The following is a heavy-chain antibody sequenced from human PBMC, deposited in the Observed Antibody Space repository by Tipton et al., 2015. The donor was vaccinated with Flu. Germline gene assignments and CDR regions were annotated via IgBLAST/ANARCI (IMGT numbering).Heavy chain of an antibody. CDR3: ARDRYSSGWYDY. Sequence: TLSLTCTVSGGSISSSSYYWGWIRQPPGKGLEWIGSIYYSGSTYYNPSLKSRVTISVDTSKNQFSLKRSSVTAADTAVYYCARDRYSSGWYDYWGQGTLVTVSS. D-gene: IGHD6-19*01. CDR1: GGSISSSSYY. CDR2: IYYSGST. J-gene: IGHJ4*02. V-gene: IGHV4-39*07.